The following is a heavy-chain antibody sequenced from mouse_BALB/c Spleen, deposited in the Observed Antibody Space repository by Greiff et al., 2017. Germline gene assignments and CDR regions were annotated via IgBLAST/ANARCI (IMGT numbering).Heavy chain of an antibody. V-gene: IGHV1-7*01. J-gene: IGHJ4*01. Sequence: QVQLQQSGAELAKPGASVKMSCKASGYTFTSYWMHWVKQKPGQGLEWIGYINPSTGYTEYNQKFKDKATLTADKSSSTAYMQLSSLTSEDSAVYYCARYQYGNGGYYAMDYWGQGTSVTVSS. CDR3: ARYQYGNGGYYAMDY. D-gene: IGHD2-10*02. CDR1: GYTFTSYW. CDR2: INPSTGYT.